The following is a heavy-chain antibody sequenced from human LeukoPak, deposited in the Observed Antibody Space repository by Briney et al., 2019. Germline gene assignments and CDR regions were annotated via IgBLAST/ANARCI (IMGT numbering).Heavy chain of an antibody. V-gene: IGHV3-23*01. CDR3: ARGLTYYYGSGNGY. CDR1: GFTFSSYA. D-gene: IGHD3-10*01. Sequence: GGSLRLSCAASGFTFSSYAMSWVRQAPGKGLEWVSAISGSGGSTYYADSVKGRFTISRDNAKNSLYLQMNSLGAEDTAVYYCARGLTYYYGSGNGYWGQGTLVTVSS. J-gene: IGHJ4*02. CDR2: ISGSGGST.